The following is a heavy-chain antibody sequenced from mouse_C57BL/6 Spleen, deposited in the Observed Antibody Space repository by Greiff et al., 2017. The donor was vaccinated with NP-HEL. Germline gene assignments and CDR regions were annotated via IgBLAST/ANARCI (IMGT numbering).Heavy chain of an antibody. CDR1: GFTFSSYA. CDR3: AREGAYYSNYYYFDY. V-gene: IGHV5-4*01. J-gene: IGHJ2*01. Sequence: EVKLQESGGGLVKPGGSLKLSCAASGFTFSSYAMSWVRQTPEKRLEWVATISDGGSYTYYPDNVKGRFTISRDNAKNNLYLQMSHLKSEDTAMYYCAREGAYYSNYYYFDYWGQGTTLTVSS. CDR2: ISDGGSYT. D-gene: IGHD2-5*01.